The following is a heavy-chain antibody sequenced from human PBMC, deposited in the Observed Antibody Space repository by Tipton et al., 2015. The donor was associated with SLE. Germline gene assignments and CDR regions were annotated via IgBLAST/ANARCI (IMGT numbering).Heavy chain of an antibody. V-gene: IGHV3-48*03. CDR2: ISSTGSAI. CDR3: TSLQH. Sequence: SLRLSCAASGFTFSLYEMNWVRQSPGKGLEWISYISSTGSAIYYADSVKGRFTISRDNAKNSVFLQMSSLRGEDAAVYYCTSLQHWGQGTLVTVSS. CDR1: GFTFSLYE. J-gene: IGHJ1*01.